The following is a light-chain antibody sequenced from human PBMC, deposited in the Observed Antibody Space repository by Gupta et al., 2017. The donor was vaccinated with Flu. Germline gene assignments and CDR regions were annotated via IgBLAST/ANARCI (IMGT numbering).Light chain of an antibody. Sequence: VKLTCTLSSGHSSYAIAWHQQQPEKGPRYLMKLNSDGSHSKGDGIPDRFSGSSSGAERYLTISSLQSEDEADYYCQTWGTGIVVFGGGTKL. CDR2: LNSDGSH. V-gene: IGLV4-69*01. CDR1: SGHSSYA. J-gene: IGLJ2*01. CDR3: QTWGTGIVV.